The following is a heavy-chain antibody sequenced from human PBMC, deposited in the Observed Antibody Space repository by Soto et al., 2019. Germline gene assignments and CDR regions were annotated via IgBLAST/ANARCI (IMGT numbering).Heavy chain of an antibody. CDR2: MNPNSGNT. J-gene: IGHJ3*02. CDR3: ARDDTSSTSTWTNNHDALDI. V-gene: IGHV1-8*01. CDR1: GGTFTSYD. Sequence: ASVKVSCKASGGTFTSYDINWVRQAPGQGLEWMGWMNPNSGNTGYAQKFQGRVTMTRNTSISTAYMELSRLTSDDTAVYYCARDDTSSTSTWTNNHDALDIWGQGTMVTVSS. D-gene: IGHD2-2*01.